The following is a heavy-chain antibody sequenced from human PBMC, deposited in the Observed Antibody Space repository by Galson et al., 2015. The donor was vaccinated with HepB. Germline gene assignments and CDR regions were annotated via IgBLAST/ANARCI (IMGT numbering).Heavy chain of an antibody. D-gene: IGHD3-9*01. V-gene: IGHV1-46*03. CDR1: GYTFTSYY. J-gene: IGHJ6*02. CDR2: INPSGGST. CDR3: ARDWNYDILTGFMHYYGMDV. Sequence: SVKVSCKASGYTFTSYYMHWVRQAPGQGLEWMGIINPSGGSTSYAQKFQGRVTMTRDTSTSTVYMELSSLRSEDTAVYYCARDWNYDILTGFMHYYGMDVWGQGTTVTVSS.